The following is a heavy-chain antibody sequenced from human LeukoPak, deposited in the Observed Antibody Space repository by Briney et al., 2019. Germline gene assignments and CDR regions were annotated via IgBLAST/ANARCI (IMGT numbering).Heavy chain of an antibody. Sequence: GGSLRLSCAASGFTFSSFVMSWFRQAPGKGLEWVSAISGSGGDTYYADSVKGRFTISRDNAKNTLYLQMNSLRPEDTAVFYCAKGLYTAVADYWGQGTLVTVSS. CDR1: GFTFSSFV. J-gene: IGHJ4*02. V-gene: IGHV3-23*01. CDR2: ISGSGGDT. CDR3: AKGLYTAVADY. D-gene: IGHD6-19*01.